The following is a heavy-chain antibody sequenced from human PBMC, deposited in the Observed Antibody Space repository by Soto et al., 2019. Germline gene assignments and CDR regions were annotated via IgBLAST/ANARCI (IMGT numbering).Heavy chain of an antibody. Sequence: EVQLVESGGGLVKPGGPLSLSCEASGSTFSSYSMNWVRRAQGKGLEWASSISSSSSYIYYADSVKGRFTISRDNAKNSLYLQMNSLRAEDTAVYYCARGTITGTTLWGQGTLVTVSS. V-gene: IGHV3-21*01. D-gene: IGHD1-20*01. J-gene: IGHJ4*02. CDR2: ISSSSSYI. CDR3: ARGTITGTTL. CDR1: GSTFSSYS.